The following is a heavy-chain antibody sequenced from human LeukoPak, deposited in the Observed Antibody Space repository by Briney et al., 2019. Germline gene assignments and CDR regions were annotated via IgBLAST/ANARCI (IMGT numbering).Heavy chain of an antibody. J-gene: IGHJ6*03. V-gene: IGHV1-69*13. Sequence: SVKVSCKTYRGTFNSYAISWVRQAPGQGFEWMGGFIPIFGTANYAQKIQGRVMITADESTSTAYMDLNSLRSEDTAVYYCARSPPGLIYMDVWGKGTTVSVSS. CDR3: ARSPPGLIYMDV. D-gene: IGHD2-8*01. CDR1: RGTFNSYA. CDR2: FIPIFGTA.